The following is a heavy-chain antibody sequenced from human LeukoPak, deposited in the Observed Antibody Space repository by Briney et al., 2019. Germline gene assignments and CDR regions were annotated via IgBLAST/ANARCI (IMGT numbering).Heavy chain of an antibody. J-gene: IGHJ4*01. CDR3: ARAQLLRLENFLDY. D-gene: IGHD4-23*01. CDR1: GFTSSNYE. CDR2: ISRGGSDI. Sequence: GGSLRLSCAASGFTSSNYEMNWVRQAPGQGLEWVSYISRGGSDIYYADSVKGRFTFSSDNAKNSVYLQMNSLRAEDTAVYYCARAQLLRLENFLDYWGQGTLVTVSS. V-gene: IGHV3-48*03.